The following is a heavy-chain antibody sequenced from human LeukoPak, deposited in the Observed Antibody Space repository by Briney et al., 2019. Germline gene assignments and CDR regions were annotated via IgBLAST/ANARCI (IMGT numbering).Heavy chain of an antibody. CDR2: INYSGST. CDR1: GGSFSGYY. J-gene: IGHJ6*02. CDR3: ARHEGLTYYYYGMDV. D-gene: IGHD3-9*01. Sequence: SETLSLTCAVYGGSFSGYYWSWIRQSPGKGLEWIGEINYSGSTNYNPSLKSRVTISVDTSKNQSSLKLSSVTAADTAVYYCARHEGLTYYYYGMDVWGQGTTVTVSS. V-gene: IGHV4-34*01.